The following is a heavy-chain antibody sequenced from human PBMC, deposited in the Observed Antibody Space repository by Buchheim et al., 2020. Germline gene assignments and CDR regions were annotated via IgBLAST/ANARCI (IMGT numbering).Heavy chain of an antibody. CDR3: ARVLWFREFHWFDP. Sequence: EVQLVESGGGLVQPGGSLRLSCAASGFTFSSYEMNWVRQAPGKGLEWVSYISSSGSTIYYADSVKGRFTISRDNAKNSLYLQMTSLSAEDTAVYYCARVLWFREFHWFDPWGQGTL. V-gene: IGHV3-48*03. CDR2: ISSSGSTI. J-gene: IGHJ5*02. D-gene: IGHD3-10*01. CDR1: GFTFSSYE.